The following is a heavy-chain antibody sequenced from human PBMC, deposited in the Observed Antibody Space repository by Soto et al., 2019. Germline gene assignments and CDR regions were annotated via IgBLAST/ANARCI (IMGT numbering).Heavy chain of an antibody. Sequence: PGGSLRLSCAASGFTFSSYAMSWVRQAPGKGLEWVSAISGSGGSTYYADSVKGRFTISRDNSKNTLYLQMNSLRAEDTAVYYCAKTNDFWSGCYLWIYFDYWGQGTLVTVSS. CDR3: AKTNDFWSGCYLWIYFDY. V-gene: IGHV3-23*01. D-gene: IGHD3-3*01. CDR1: GFTFSSYA. J-gene: IGHJ4*02. CDR2: ISGSGGST.